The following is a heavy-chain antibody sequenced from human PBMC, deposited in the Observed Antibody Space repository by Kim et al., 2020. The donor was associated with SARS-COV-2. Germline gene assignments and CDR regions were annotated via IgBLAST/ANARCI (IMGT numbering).Heavy chain of an antibody. J-gene: IGHJ6*02. Sequence: GGSLRLSCTASGFTFGDYAMSWVRQAPGKGLEWVGFIRSKAYGGTTEYAASVNGRFTISRDDSKSIAYLQMNSLKTEDTAVYYCTRAAYGFSNYYYYGMDVWGQGTTVTVSS. CDR1: GFTFGDYA. CDR2: IRSKAYGGTT. V-gene: IGHV3-49*04. D-gene: IGHD4-17*01. CDR3: TRAAYGFSNYYYYGMDV.